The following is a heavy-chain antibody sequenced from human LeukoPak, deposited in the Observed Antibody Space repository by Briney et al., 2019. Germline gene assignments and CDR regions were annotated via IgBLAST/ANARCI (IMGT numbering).Heavy chain of an antibody. CDR1: GYTFTSYA. CDR2: INTNTGNP. Sequence: ASVKVSCKASGYTFTSYAMNWVRQAPGQGLEWMGWINTNTGNPTYAQGFTGRFVLSLDTSVSTAFLQISSLKAEDTAVYYCARGLSVLNWNDLSRISGYWGQGTLVTVSS. J-gene: IGHJ4*02. V-gene: IGHV7-4-1*02. D-gene: IGHD1-1*01. CDR3: ARGLSVLNWNDLSRISGY.